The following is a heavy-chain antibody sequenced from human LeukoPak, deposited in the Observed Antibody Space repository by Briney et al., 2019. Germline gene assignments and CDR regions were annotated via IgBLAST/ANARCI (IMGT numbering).Heavy chain of an antibody. CDR3: ARQGSDIVVVPAAHIHSYYFDY. CDR1: GGSFSGYY. Sequence: KTSETLSLTCAVYGGSFSGYYWSWIRQPPGKGLEWIGEINHSGSTNYNPSLKSRVTISVDTSKNQFSLKLSSVTAADTAVYYCARQGSDIVVVPAAHIHSYYFDYWGQGTLVTVSS. J-gene: IGHJ4*02. D-gene: IGHD2-2*01. CDR2: INHSGST. V-gene: IGHV4-34*01.